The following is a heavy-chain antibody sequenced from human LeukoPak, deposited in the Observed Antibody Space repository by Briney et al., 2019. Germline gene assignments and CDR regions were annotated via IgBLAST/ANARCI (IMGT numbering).Heavy chain of an antibody. V-gene: IGHV4-59*01. CDR3: ARDAPYGDCFDY. CDR2: LHYSGST. CDR1: GGSLSTYY. D-gene: IGHD4/OR15-4a*01. Sequence: SETLSLTCTVSGGSLSTYYWSWIRQPPGKGLEWIGYLHYSGSTSYNPSLKSRVTISVDTSKNQFSLKLRSVTAADTAVYYCARDAPYGDCFDYWGQGTLVTVSS. J-gene: IGHJ4*02.